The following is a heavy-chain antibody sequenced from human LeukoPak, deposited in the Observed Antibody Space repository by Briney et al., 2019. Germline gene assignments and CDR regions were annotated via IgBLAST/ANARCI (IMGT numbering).Heavy chain of an antibody. J-gene: IGHJ4*02. CDR1: GFTFSNYA. Sequence: GGSLRLSCAASGFTFSNYAMSWVRQAPGKGLEWVAGITDSGDSTSFSDSVKGRFTISRHNSKNTLYLQMSSLRVEDTAIYYCVRERMHVLRFLEWSTFDYWGQGTLAIVSS. CDR3: VRERMHVLRFLEWSTFDY. D-gene: IGHD3-3*01. CDR2: ITDSGDST. V-gene: IGHV3-23*01.